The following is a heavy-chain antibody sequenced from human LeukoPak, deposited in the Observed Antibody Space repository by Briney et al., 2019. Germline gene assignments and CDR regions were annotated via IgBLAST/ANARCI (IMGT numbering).Heavy chain of an antibody. D-gene: IGHD3-22*01. V-gene: IGHV4-30-4*01. CDR1: GGSISSGDYY. J-gene: IGHJ4*02. CDR3: ARGGYYDSSGYSVFD. CDR2: IYYSGST. Sequence: PSETLSLTCTVSGGSISSGDYYWSWIRQPPGKGLEWIGYIYYSGSTYYNPSLKSRVTISVDTSKNQFSLKLSSVTAADTAVYYCARGGYYDSSGYSVFDWGQGTLVTVSS.